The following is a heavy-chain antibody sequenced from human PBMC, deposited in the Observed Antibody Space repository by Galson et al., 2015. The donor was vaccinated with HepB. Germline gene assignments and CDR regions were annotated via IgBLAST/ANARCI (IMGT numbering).Heavy chain of an antibody. D-gene: IGHD3-22*01. CDR2: IYPGDSDI. CDR3: ARSDGSGYYRPLEY. Sequence: QSGAEVKKPGESLKISCEGSGYSFPSYWITWVRQMPGKGLEWMGIIYPGDSDIRYSPSFKGQVTISADKSTSTAYLQWSSLKASDTAMYYCARSDGSGYYRPLEYWGQGTLVTVSS. V-gene: IGHV5-51*03. J-gene: IGHJ4*02. CDR1: GYSFPSYW.